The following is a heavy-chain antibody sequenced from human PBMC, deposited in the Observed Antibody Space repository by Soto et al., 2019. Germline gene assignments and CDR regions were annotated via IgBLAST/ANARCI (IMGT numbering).Heavy chain of an antibody. D-gene: IGHD3-16*01. CDR2: INTDGTTT. V-gene: IGHV3-74*01. CDR1: GFTFSSYW. J-gene: IGHJ4*02. CDR3: AKALSWGQSDY. Sequence: DVKLVESGGGLVQPGESLRLSCAASGFTFSSYWMHWVRQDPGMGLVWVATINTDGTTTQYADSVKGRFTVSRDNARNTLFLQMNGLRAEDTALYYCAKALSWGQSDYWGQGTLVTVSS.